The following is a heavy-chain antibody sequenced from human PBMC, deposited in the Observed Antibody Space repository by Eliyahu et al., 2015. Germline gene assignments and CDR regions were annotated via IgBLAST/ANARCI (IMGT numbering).Heavy chain of an antibody. CDR2: ISSSGSTI. J-gene: IGHJ4*02. CDR1: GFTFSSYE. V-gene: IGHV3-48*03. CDR3: AYLPAISGYDSNY. Sequence: EVQLVESGGGLVQPGGSLRLSCAASGFTFSSYEMNWVRQAPGKGLEWVSYISSSGSTIYYADSVKGRFTISRDNAKNSLYLQMNSLRAEDTAVYYCAYLPAISGYDSNYWGQGTLVTVSS. D-gene: IGHD5-12*01.